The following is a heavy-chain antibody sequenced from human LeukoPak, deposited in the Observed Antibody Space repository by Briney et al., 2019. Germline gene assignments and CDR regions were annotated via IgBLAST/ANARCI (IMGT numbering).Heavy chain of an antibody. J-gene: IGHJ4*02. CDR1: GYTFTSYG. D-gene: IGHD1-26*01. CDR2: ISAYNGNT. CDR3: ARDHSGSYSPFFDY. V-gene: IGHV1-18*01. Sequence: ASVKVSCKASGYTFTSYGISWVRQAPGQGLEWMGWISAYNGNTKYAQKLQGRVTMTTDTSTSTAYMGLRSLRSDDTAVYYCARDHSGSYSPFFDYWGQGTLVTVSS.